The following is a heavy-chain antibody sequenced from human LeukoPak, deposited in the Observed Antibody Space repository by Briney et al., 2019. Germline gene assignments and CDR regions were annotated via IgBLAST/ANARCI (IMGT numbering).Heavy chain of an antibody. CDR1: GYFIRSGFY. CDR3: AREADGDYAGGAFDI. Sequence: SETLSLTCTVSGYFIRSGFYWGWIRQPPGKGLEWIGSFYHSGSTYYNPSLESRVTISLDTSKNQLSLKLTSVTAADTAVYYCAREADGDYAGGAFDIWGQGTMVTVSS. D-gene: IGHD4-17*01. CDR2: FYHSGST. J-gene: IGHJ3*02. V-gene: IGHV4-38-2*02.